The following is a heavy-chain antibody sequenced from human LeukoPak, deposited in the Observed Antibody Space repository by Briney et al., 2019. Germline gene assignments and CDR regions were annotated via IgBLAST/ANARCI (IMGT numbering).Heavy chain of an antibody. CDR1: GFSFSSHG. CDR2: ISSSSSYI. Sequence: GGTLRLSCAASGFSFSSHGMSWVRQAPGKGLEWVSSISSSSSYIYYADSVKGRFTISRDNAKNSLYLQMNSLRAEDTAVYYCAKGLGYYMTYYYYMDVWGKGTTVTISS. D-gene: IGHD3-3*01. J-gene: IGHJ6*03. V-gene: IGHV3-21*01. CDR3: AKGLGYYMTYYYYMDV.